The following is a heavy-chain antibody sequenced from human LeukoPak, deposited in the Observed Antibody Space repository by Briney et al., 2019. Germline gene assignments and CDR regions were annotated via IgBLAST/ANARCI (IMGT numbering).Heavy chain of an antibody. J-gene: IGHJ4*02. CDR2: MNPNSGNT. V-gene: IGHV1-8*01. CDR1: GYTFTSYD. Sequence: ASVKVSCKASGYTFTSYDINWVRQATGQGLEWMGWMNPNSGNTGYAQEFQGRVTMTRNTSISTAYMELSSLRSEDTAVCYCARATLGRFDYWGQGTLVTVSS. CDR3: ARATLGRFDY. D-gene: IGHD6-6*01.